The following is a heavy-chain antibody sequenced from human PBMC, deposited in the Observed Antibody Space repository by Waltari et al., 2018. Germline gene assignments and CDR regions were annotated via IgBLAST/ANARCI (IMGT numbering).Heavy chain of an antibody. Sequence: QVQLQESGPGLVKPSETLSLTCTVSGGSISSYYWSWIRQPPGKGLEWIGYIYYSGSTNYNPSLKSRVTISVDTSKNQFSLKLSSVTAADTAVYYCASGNIVVVPAAMDYYYYYMDVWGKGTTVTVSS. V-gene: IGHV4-59*01. CDR1: GGSISSYY. CDR2: IYYSGST. CDR3: ASGNIVVVPAAMDYYYYYMDV. D-gene: IGHD2-2*01. J-gene: IGHJ6*03.